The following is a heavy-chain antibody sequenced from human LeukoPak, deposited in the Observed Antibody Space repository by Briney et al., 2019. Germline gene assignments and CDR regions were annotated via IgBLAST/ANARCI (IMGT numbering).Heavy chain of an antibody. CDR2: INHSGST. D-gene: IGHD3-10*01. J-gene: IGHJ4*02. Sequence: SETLSLTCAVYGGSFSGYYWSWIRQPPGKGLEWIGEINHSGSTNYNPSLKSRVTISVDTSKNQFSLKLSSVSAADTAVYYFASLYGSGSSYWGQGTLVTVSS. V-gene: IGHV4-34*01. CDR3: ASLYGSGSSY. CDR1: GGSFSGYY.